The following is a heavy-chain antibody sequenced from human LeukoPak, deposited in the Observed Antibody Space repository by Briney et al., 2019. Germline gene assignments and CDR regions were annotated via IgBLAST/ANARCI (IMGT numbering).Heavy chain of an antibody. V-gene: IGHV4-4*02. CDR1: GGSISSSNW. J-gene: IGHJ6*03. Sequence: SETLSLTCAVSGGSISSSNWWSWVRQPPGKGLEWIGEIYHSGSTNYNPSLKSRVTISVDKSKNQFSLKLSSVTAADTAVYYCARDPRRCSGGSCYYYYMDVWGKGTTVTVSS. D-gene: IGHD2-15*01. CDR2: IYHSGST. CDR3: ARDPRRCSGGSCYYYYMDV.